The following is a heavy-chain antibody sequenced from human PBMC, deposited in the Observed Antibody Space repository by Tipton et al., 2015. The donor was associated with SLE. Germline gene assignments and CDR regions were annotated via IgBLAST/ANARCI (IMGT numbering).Heavy chain of an antibody. D-gene: IGHD2-2*01. V-gene: IGHV1-46*01. J-gene: IGHJ4*02. CDR1: GGTFSSYA. CDR2: INTSGGST. CDR3: ARVEGPLPVATFDN. Sequence: QSGPEVKKPGSSVKVSCKASGGTFSSYAISWVRQAPGQGLEWMGIINTSGGSTSYAQKFQGRVNMTTDTSTSTAYMELRSLRSDDTAVYYCARVEGPLPVATFDNWGQGTLVTVSS.